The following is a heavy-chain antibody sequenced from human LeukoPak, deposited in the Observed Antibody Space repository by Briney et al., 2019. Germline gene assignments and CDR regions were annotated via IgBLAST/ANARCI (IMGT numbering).Heavy chain of an antibody. CDR3: ARALMKYYYYYMDA. CDR2: INHSGST. V-gene: IGHV4-34*01. J-gene: IGHJ6*03. CDR1: GGSFSGYY. Sequence: SETLSLTCAVYGGSFSGYYWSWIRQPPGKGLEWIGEINHSGSTNYNPSLKSRVTISVDTSKNQFSLKLSSVTAADTAVYYCARALMKYYYYYMDAWGKGTTVTVSS.